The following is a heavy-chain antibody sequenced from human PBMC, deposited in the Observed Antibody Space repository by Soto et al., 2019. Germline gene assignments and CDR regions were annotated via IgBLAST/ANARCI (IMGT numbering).Heavy chain of an antibody. CDR1: GDTVSSSGAA. Sequence: SQTLSLTCVISGDTVSSSGAAWNWIRQSPSRGLEWLGRTYYRSMWYSDYAESVRSRITIDADTSENHFSLHFNSVTPDDTAVYYCARDFPALGNWLHPWGQGTPVTVSS. CDR3: ARDFPALGNWLHP. V-gene: IGHV6-1*01. D-gene: IGHD7-27*01. J-gene: IGHJ5*02. CDR2: TYYRSMWYS.